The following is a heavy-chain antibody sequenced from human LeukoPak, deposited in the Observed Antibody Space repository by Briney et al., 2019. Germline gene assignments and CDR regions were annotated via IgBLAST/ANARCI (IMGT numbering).Heavy chain of an antibody. J-gene: IGHJ5*02. CDR1: GYTFTGYY. CDR2: INPNSGGT. V-gene: IGHV1-2*02. D-gene: IGHD4-17*01. Sequence: ASVKVSCKASGYTFTGYYMHWVQQAPGQGLEWMGWINPNSGGTNYAQKFQGRVTMTRDTSISTAYMELSRLRSDDTAVYYCARSFRVTSPNWFDPWGQGTLVTVSS. CDR3: ARSFRVTSPNWFDP.